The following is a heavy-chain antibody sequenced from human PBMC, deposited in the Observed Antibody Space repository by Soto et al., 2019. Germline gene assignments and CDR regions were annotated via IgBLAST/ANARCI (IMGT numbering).Heavy chain of an antibody. J-gene: IGHJ3*02. D-gene: IGHD6-13*01. V-gene: IGHV4-34*01. CDR3: WGIAAAADAFDI. CDR1: GGSFSGYY. CDR2: INHSGST. Sequence: QVQLQQWGAGLLKPSETLSLTCAVYGGSFSGYYWSWIRQPPGKGLEWIGEINHSGSTNYNPSLKSRVTISVDTSKNHFSLKLSSVTAADTAVYFCWGIAAAADAFDIWGQGTMVTVSS.